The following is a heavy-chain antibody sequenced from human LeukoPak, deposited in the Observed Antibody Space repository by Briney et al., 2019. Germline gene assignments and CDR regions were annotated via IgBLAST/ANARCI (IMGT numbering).Heavy chain of an antibody. CDR3: ARGVIRVVTPSGSRGQYYNWFDP. J-gene: IGHJ5*02. D-gene: IGHD4-23*01. CDR2: INGDGSST. Sequence: PGGSLRLSCEASGFTFRSYWMHWVRQAPGKGLVWVSRINGDGSSTSYADSVKGRFTISRDNAKNTLYLQMNSLRAEDTAVYYCARGVIRVVTPSGSRGQYYNWFDPWGQGTLVTVSS. V-gene: IGHV3-74*01. CDR1: GFTFRSYW.